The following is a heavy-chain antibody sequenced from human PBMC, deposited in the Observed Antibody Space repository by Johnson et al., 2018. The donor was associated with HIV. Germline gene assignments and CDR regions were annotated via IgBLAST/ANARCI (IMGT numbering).Heavy chain of an antibody. J-gene: IGHJ3*02. V-gene: IGHV3-11*01. CDR2: ISSSTNTI. D-gene: IGHD2-21*02. Sequence: QVQLVESGGGLVKPGGSPRLSCAASGFTFSDYYMSWIRQAPGKGLEWVSYISSSTNTIYYADSVKGRFTISRDNAKNSLTLQMNSLRAEDTAVYYCARASDSYCSADCYGDGFQISDQGTKVIVSS. CDR3: ARASDSYCSADCYGDGFQI. CDR1: GFTFSDYY.